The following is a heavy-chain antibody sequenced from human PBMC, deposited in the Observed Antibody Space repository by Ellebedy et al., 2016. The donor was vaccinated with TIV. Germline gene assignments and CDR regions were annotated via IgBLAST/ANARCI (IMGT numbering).Heavy chain of an antibody. V-gene: IGHV3-23*01. J-gene: IGHJ6*04. CDR2: ISGSGGST. CDR1: GFTFRSYA. D-gene: IGHD2-21*01. CDR3: IADMDV. Sequence: GGSLRLSXAASGFTFRSYAMSWVRQAPGKGLEWVSGISGSGGSTYYADSVKGRFAISRDNSKNTVYVKMNSLRAEDTAVYYCIADMDVWGKGTTVTVSS.